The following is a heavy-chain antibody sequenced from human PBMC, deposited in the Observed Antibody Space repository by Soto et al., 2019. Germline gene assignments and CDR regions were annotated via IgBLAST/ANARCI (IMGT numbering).Heavy chain of an antibody. V-gene: IGHV1-69*01. CDR3: ARDAGIVAAAGERNWFDP. CDR1: GGTFSSYA. J-gene: IGHJ5*02. Sequence: QVQLVQSGAEVKKPGSSVKVSCKASGGTFSSYAISWVRQAPGQGLEWMGGIIPIFGTANYAQKFQGRVMITADESTSTAYMGLSSLRSEDTAVYYCARDAGIVAAAGERNWFDPWGQGTLVTVSS. D-gene: IGHD6-13*01. CDR2: IIPIFGTA.